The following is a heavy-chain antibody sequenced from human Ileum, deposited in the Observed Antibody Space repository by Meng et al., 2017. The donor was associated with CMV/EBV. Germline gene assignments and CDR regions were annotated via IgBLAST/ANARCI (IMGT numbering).Heavy chain of an antibody. J-gene: IGHJ4*02. Sequence: GLMARSSDEVKKPGASVKVSSKAAGSTFTDYYKHWGRQDPGQGLEWMGWIKPHSGDTKYEKKFQGRVTMTSDTSISTVYMELTRLTPDDTAIYYCAREIIMAARAFGYWGQGTLVTVSS. V-gene: IGHV1-2*02. CDR3: AREIIMAARAFGY. CDR2: IKPHSGDT. CDR1: GSTFTDYY. D-gene: IGHD5-12*01.